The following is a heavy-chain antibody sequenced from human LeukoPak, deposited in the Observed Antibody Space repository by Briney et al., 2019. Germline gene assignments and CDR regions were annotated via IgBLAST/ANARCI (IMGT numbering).Heavy chain of an antibody. CDR2: ISWNSGSI. J-gene: IGHJ4*02. CDR3: AKDLAYRSWGLAFDY. V-gene: IGHV3-9*01. Sequence: LRLSCAASGFTFDDYAMHWVRQAPGKGLEWVSGISWNSGSIGYADSVKGRFTISRDNAKNSLYLQMNSLRAEDTALYYCAKDLAYRSWGLAFDYWGQGTLVTVSS. D-gene: IGHD7-27*01. CDR1: GFTFDDYA.